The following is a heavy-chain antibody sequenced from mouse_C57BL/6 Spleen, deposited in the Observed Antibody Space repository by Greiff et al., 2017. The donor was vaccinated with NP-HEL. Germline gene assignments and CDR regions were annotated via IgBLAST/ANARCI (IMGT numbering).Heavy chain of an antibody. CDR2: INPSSGYT. CDR3: ARDELTGPHYFDY. Sequence: VQLQQSGAELARPGASVKMSCKASGYTFTSYTMHWVKQRPGQGLEWIGYINPSSGYTKYNQKFKDKATLTADKSSSTADMQLSSLTSADSAVYYCARDELTGPHYFDYWGQGTTLTVSS. D-gene: IGHD4-1*01. CDR1: GYTFTSYT. J-gene: IGHJ2*01. V-gene: IGHV1-4*01.